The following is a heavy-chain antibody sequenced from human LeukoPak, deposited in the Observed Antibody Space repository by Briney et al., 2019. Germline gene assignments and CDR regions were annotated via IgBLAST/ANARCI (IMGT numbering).Heavy chain of an antibody. Sequence: GGSLRLSCAASGFAVSSNYMSWVRQAPGKGLEWVSVIYSGGSTYYADSVKGRFTISRDNSKNTLYLQMNSLRAEDTAVYYCARVSNFYDSSGYYSSYFDYWGQGTLVTVSS. J-gene: IGHJ4*02. D-gene: IGHD3-22*01. CDR2: IYSGGST. V-gene: IGHV3-53*01. CDR1: GFAVSSNY. CDR3: ARVSNFYDSSGYYSSYFDY.